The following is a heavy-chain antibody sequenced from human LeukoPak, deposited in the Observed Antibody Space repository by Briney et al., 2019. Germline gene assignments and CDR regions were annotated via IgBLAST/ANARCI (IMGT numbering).Heavy chain of an antibody. Sequence: GSLRLSCAASGFTFSSYSMNWVRQAPGKGLEWVSSINSSSSYIYYADSVKGRFTISRDNAKNSLYLQMNSLRAKDTAVYYCARYDILTGFDPWGQGNLVTVSS. CDR2: INSSSSYI. V-gene: IGHV3-21*01. J-gene: IGHJ5*02. CDR3: ARYDILTGFDP. D-gene: IGHD3-9*01. CDR1: GFTFSSYS.